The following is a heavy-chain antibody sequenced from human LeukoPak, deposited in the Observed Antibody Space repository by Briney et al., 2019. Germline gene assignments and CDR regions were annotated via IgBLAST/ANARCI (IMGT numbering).Heavy chain of an antibody. Sequence: PSETLSLTCTVSGGSISSSSYYWGWIRQPPGKGLEWIGSIYYSGSTYYNPSLKSRVTISVDTSKNQFSLKLSSVTAADTAVYYCARDLKNNWFDPWGQGTLVTVSS. J-gene: IGHJ5*02. CDR3: ARDLKNNWFDP. CDR2: IYYSGST. CDR1: GGSISSSSYY. D-gene: IGHD2/OR15-2a*01. V-gene: IGHV4-39*07.